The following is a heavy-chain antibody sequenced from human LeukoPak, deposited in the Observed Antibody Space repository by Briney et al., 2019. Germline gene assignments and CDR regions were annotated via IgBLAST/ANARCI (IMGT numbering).Heavy chain of an antibody. CDR2: IYYSKNT. V-gene: IGHV4-39*01. D-gene: IGHD5-18*01. Sequence: PSETLSLSCTVSGGSISSSSTYWGWIRQPPGKGLEWIGSIYYSKNTYYSPSLKSRVTISADTSKNQFSLTLGSVGATDTAVYYCVSPRGFSYGYFSNWGQGTLVTVSS. CDR1: GGSISSSSTY. J-gene: IGHJ4*02. CDR3: VSPRGFSYGYFSN.